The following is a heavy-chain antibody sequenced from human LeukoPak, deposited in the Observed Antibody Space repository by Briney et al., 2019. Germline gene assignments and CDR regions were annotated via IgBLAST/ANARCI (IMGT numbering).Heavy chain of an antibody. J-gene: IGHJ5*02. V-gene: IGHV3-23*01. D-gene: IGHD3-16*01. CDR2: IGGSGISA. CDR1: GFTFSSHA. Sequence: PGGSLTLSCVASGFTFSSHAMTWVRQTPGKGLEWVTAIGGSGISAYYADSVKGRFTVSRDNSKNTLSLQMKRLRVEDTAVYYCAKDTSSWGQGTLVTVSS. CDR3: AKDTSS.